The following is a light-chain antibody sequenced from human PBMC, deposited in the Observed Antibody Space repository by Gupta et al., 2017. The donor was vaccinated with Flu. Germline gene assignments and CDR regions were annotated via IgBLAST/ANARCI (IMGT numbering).Light chain of an antibody. J-gene: IGKJ4*01. Sequence: EIVLTQSPATLSLSPGETATLSCRVSHNIDRQLAWYQQRPGQPPRLLIFDASNRATGVPARFSGSGSGTEFTLTVSSRESDEFGIYYCQHRYNWPFNFGWGTKVDIK. CDR1: HNIDRQ. V-gene: IGKV3-11*01. CDR3: QHRYNWPFN. CDR2: DAS.